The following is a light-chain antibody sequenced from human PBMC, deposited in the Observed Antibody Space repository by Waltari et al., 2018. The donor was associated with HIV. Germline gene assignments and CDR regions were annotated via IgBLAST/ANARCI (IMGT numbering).Light chain of an antibody. Sequence: AVTQPASVSGLPGQSTTISCTGDDSDFGLYNAVSWYQQPSGKPPRLILYDVYSLDSGVAARFSGPLTGNSASLTISGLRAEDEGHYYCASFTDDNTVIFGGGTEVTVL. CDR3: ASFTDDNTVI. J-gene: IGLJ2*01. CDR2: DVY. V-gene: IGLV2-14*03. CDR1: DSDFGLYNA.